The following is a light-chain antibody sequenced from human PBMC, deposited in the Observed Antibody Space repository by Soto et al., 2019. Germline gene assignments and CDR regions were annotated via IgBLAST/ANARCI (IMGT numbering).Light chain of an antibody. CDR1: QSLLHSNGYNY. CDR3: MQALQTPFT. J-gene: IGKJ3*01. CDR2: LGS. V-gene: IGKV2-28*01. Sequence: DIVMTQSPLSLPVTPGEPASISCRSSQSLLHSNGYNYLDWYLQKPGQSPQLLSYLGSNRASGVPDRFNGSGSGTDFTLKISRVEAEDVGVYYCMQALQTPFTFGPGTKVDIK.